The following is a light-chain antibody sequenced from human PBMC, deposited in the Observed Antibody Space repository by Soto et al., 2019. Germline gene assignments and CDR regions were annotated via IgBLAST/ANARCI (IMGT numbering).Light chain of an antibody. J-gene: IGLJ1*01. V-gene: IGLV2-18*02. CDR3: RAYTRSAPYV. Sequence: QSALTQPPSVAGSPGQSVTISCTGTNNDVGGYKGVSWYQQPPGTAPKLLIYEVSNRPSGVPDRFSGSKSGNTASLTISGLQAEDDDDNACRAYTRSAPYVFGTRTNLT. CDR1: NNDVGGYKG. CDR2: EVS.